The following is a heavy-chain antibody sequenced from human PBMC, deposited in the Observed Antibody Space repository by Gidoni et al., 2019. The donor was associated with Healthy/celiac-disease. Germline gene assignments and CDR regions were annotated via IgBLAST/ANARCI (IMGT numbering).Heavy chain of an antibody. CDR1: GFTFSSYA. D-gene: IGHD2-2*01. CDR2: ISGSGGST. J-gene: IGHJ6*02. V-gene: IGHV3-23*01. CDR3: AKEAYCSSTSCYPYYYGMDV. Sequence: EVQLLESGGGLVQPGGSLRLSCAASGFTFSSYAMSWVRQAPGKGLEWVSAISGSGGSTYYADSVKGRFTISRDNSKNTLYLQMNSLRAEDTAVYYCAKEAYCSSTSCYPYYYGMDVWGQGTTVTVSS.